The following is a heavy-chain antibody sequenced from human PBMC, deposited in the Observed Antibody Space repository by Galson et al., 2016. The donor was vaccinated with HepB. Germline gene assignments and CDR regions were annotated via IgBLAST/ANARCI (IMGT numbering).Heavy chain of an antibody. CDR1: GGSISGGGFY. V-gene: IGHV4-31*03. Sequence: TLSLTCTVSGGSISGGGFYWSWIRQHPGKGLEWIGSIYDSGSTYYNSSLQSRVTISVDMSKNQFSLKLTSVTAADTAVYYCASAISGCYLDYWGQGTLVTGSS. CDR2: IYDSGST. D-gene: IGHD5-12*01. CDR3: ASAISGCYLDY. J-gene: IGHJ4*02.